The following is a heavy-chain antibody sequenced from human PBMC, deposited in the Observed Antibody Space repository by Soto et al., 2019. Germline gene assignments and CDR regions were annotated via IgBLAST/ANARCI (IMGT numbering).Heavy chain of an antibody. D-gene: IGHD3-3*01. J-gene: IGHJ6*02. CDR2: IYYSGST. V-gene: IGHV4-31*03. CDR1: GGSITSGGHY. CDR3: ARDKGGITILGVPYGMDV. Sequence: QVQLQESGPGLVKPSQTLSLTCTVSGGSITSGGHYWSWIRQHPGKGLEWIGYIYYSGSTYYNPSLKSRVTISVDTSKNQVSLKLRSVTVAATAVYYCARDKGGITILGVPYGMDVWGQGNTVTVSS.